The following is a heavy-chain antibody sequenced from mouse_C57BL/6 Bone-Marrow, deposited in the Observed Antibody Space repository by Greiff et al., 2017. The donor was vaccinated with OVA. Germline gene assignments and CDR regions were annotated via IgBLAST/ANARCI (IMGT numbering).Heavy chain of an antibody. Sequence: QVQLQQPGAELVRPGTSVKLSCKASGYTFTSYWMHWVKQRPGQGLEWIGVIDPSDSYTNYNQKFKGKATLTVDTSSSTAYMQLSSLTSEDSAVYYCARSYYSRLYWGQGTTLTVSS. CDR1: GYTFTSYW. CDR2: IDPSDSYT. J-gene: IGHJ2*01. CDR3: ARSYYSRLY. V-gene: IGHV1-59*01. D-gene: IGHD1-1*01.